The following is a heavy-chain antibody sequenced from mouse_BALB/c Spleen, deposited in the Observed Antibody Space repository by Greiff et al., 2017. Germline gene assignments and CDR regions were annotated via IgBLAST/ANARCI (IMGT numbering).Heavy chain of an antibody. Sequence: VQLQQSGAELVKPGASVKLSCKASGYTFTSYYMYWVKQRPGQGLEWIGEINPSNGGTNFNEKFKSKATLTVDKSSSTAYMQLSSLTSEDSAVYYCTRFYRCDRRYAMDYWGQGTSVTVSS. CDR3: TRFYRCDRRYAMDY. CDR1: GYTFTSYY. J-gene: IGHJ4*01. V-gene: IGHV1S81*02. CDR2: INPSNGGT. D-gene: IGHD2-14*01.